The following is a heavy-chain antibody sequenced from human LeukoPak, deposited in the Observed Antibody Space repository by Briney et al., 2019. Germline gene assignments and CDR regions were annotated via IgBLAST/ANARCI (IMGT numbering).Heavy chain of an antibody. CDR1: GGSISSYY. D-gene: IGHD2-2*01. J-gene: IGHJ4*02. CDR3: ARSVVPTAPIDY. Sequence: SETLSLTCTVSGGSISSYYWSWIRQPPGKGLEWIGYIYYTGSTNYNPSLKSRITTSIDTSKNQLSLKLSSVTAADTAVYYCARSVVPTAPIDYWGQGTLVTVSS. CDR2: IYYTGST. V-gene: IGHV4-59*01.